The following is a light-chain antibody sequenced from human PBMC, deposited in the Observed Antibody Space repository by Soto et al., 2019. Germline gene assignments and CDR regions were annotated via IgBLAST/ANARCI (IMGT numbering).Light chain of an antibody. V-gene: IGKV1-5*03. Sequence: DIQMTQSPSTLSASVGDRVTITCRDSQIISSWLAWYQQKPGKAPKLLIYKASSLESGVPSRFSGSGSGTQFTLTISSLQPDDFATYYCQQYNSYPITFGPGTRLEIK. CDR3: QQYNSYPIT. CDR1: QIISSW. CDR2: KAS. J-gene: IGKJ5*01.